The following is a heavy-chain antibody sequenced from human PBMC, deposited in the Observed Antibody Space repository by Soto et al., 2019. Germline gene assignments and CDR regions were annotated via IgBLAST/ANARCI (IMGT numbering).Heavy chain of an antibody. CDR1: GFTFSSYA. J-gene: IGHJ5*02. CDR2: ITGRGDRT. Sequence: EVQLLESGGGLVQPGGSLRLSCAASGFTFSSYAMTWVRQAPGKGLEWVATITGRGDRTYNADSVRGRFSISRDQSNNTLFLKMNSLRAGDTALYYCAEAGYSGPRAWFDPWGQGTLVTVSS. D-gene: IGHD5-12*01. CDR3: AEAGYSGPRAWFDP. V-gene: IGHV3-23*01.